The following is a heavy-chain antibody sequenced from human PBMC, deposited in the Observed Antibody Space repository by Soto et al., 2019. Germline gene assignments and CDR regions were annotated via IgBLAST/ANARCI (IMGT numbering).Heavy chain of an antibody. CDR1: GGTFSIYT. Sequence: SVKVSCKASGGTFSIYTISWVRQAPGQGLEWMGRIIPILGIANYAQKFQGRVTITADKSTSTAYMELSSLRSEDTAVYYCARDFSMVVGAPGYWGQGTLGTVSS. D-gene: IGHD3-22*01. V-gene: IGHV1-69*04. CDR2: IIPILGIA. J-gene: IGHJ4*02. CDR3: ARDFSMVVGAPGY.